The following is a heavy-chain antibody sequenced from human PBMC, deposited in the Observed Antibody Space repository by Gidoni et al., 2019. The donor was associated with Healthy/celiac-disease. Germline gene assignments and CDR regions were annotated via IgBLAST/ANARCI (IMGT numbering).Heavy chain of an antibody. CDR1: GFTFSSYA. CDR2: ISDDGSNK. V-gene: IGHV3-30-3*01. CDR3: ASRGGYTSSGGSWDYYGMDV. J-gene: IGHJ6*04. Sequence: QVQLVESGGGVVQPGRSLRLSCAASGFTFSSYAMPWVRQAPGKGLEWVAVISDDGSNKYYADTVKGRFTISRDNSKNTLYLQMNSLRAEDTAVYYCASRGGYTSSGGSWDYYGMDVWGKGTTVTVSS. D-gene: IGHD2-15*01.